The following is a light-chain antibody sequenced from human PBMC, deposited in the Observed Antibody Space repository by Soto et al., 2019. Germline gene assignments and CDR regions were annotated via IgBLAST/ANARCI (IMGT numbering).Light chain of an antibody. J-gene: IGLJ2*01. Sequence: QSALTQPASVSGSPGQSITISCTGTSSDVGGYNYVSWYQQHPGKAPKLMIYEVSNRPSGVSNRFSGSKSGNTASLTISGIQKEDEADYKRISYRSSSNLGVFGGGTKVTVL. CDR3: ISYRSSSNLGV. CDR1: SSDVGGYNY. V-gene: IGLV2-14*01. CDR2: EVS.